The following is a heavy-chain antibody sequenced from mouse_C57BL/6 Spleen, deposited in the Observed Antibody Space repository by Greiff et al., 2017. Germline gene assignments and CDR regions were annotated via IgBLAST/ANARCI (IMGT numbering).Heavy chain of an antibody. Sequence: EVQVVESGGGLVQPGGSLSLSCAASGFTFTDYYMSWVRQPPGKALEWLGFIRNKANGYTTEYSASVKGRFTISRDNSQSILYLQMNALRAEDSATYYCARKITTVVEDYAMDYWGQGTSVTVSS. J-gene: IGHJ4*01. V-gene: IGHV7-3*01. CDR2: IRNKANGYTT. CDR3: ARKITTVVEDYAMDY. D-gene: IGHD1-1*01. CDR1: GFTFTDYY.